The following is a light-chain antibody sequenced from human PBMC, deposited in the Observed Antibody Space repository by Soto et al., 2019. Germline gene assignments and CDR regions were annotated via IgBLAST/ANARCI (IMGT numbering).Light chain of an antibody. CDR3: QQYNSYWT. Sequence: EIVMTQSPATLSVSPGERATLSCRASQSVSSNLAWYQQKPGQAPRLLIYCASTRATGIPARFSGSGSGTEFTLTISSLQPDDFATYYCQQYNSYWTFGQGTKVDI. V-gene: IGKV3-15*01. CDR2: CAS. CDR1: QSVSSN. J-gene: IGKJ1*01.